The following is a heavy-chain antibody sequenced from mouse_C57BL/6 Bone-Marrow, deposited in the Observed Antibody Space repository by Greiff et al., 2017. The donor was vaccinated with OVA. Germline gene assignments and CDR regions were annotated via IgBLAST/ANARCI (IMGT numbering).Heavy chain of an antibody. Sequence: QVQLKEPGAELVMPGASVKLSCKASGYTFTSYWMHWVKQRPGQGLEWIGEIDPSDSYTNYNQKFKGKATLTVDKSSSTAYMQLSSLTSEDSAVYYCAREGGYGVYYFDYWGQGTTLTVSA. D-gene: IGHD2-2*01. J-gene: IGHJ2*01. CDR3: AREGGYGVYYFDY. CDR1: GYTFTSYW. V-gene: IGHV1-69*01. CDR2: IDPSDSYT.